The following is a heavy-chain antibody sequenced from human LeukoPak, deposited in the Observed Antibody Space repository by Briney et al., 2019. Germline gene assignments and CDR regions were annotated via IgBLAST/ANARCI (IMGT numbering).Heavy chain of an antibody. J-gene: IGHJ3*02. CDR2: IYYSGST. D-gene: IGHD2-2*01. Sequence: SETLSLTCTVSGGSISSSSYYWGWIRQPPGKGLEWIGSIYYSGSTYYNPSLKSRVTISVDTSKNQFSLKLSSVTAADTAVYYCARAGEYCSSTSCYFKAFDIWGQGTMVTVSS. V-gene: IGHV4-39*01. CDR1: GGSISSSSYY. CDR3: ARAGEYCSSTSCYFKAFDI.